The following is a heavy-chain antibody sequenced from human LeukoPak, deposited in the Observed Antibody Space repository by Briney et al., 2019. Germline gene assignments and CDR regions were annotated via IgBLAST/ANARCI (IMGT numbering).Heavy chain of an antibody. Sequence: ASVKVSCKASGYTFTSYGISWVRQAPGQGLGWMGWISAYNGNTNYAQKLQGRVTMTTDTSTSTAYMELRSLRSDDTAVYYCAREGYYYDSSGYYEFFDYWGQGTLVTVSS. V-gene: IGHV1-18*01. CDR1: GYTFTSYG. CDR2: ISAYNGNT. D-gene: IGHD3-22*01. J-gene: IGHJ4*02. CDR3: AREGYYYDSSGYYEFFDY.